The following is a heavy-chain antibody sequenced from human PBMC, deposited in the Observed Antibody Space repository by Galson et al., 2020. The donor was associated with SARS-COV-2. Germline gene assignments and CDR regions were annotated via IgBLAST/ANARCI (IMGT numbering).Heavy chain of an antibody. CDR1: GGSISDPNYF. Sequence: SETLSLTYTVSGGSISDPNYFWGWLRQPPGKGLEWIGHTYFTGTTYFSPSLKSRVTISLDTSKNQFSLKLSSVTAADTAVYYCARHDNDPGTDWGQGTLVTVSS. CDR2: TYFTGTT. V-gene: IGHV4-39*01. D-gene: IGHD2-8*01. CDR3: ARHDNDPGTD. J-gene: IGHJ4*02.